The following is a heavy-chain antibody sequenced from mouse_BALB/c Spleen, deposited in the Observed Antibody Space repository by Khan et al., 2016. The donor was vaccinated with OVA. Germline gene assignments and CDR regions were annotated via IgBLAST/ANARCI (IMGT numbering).Heavy chain of an antibody. J-gene: IGHJ3*01. CDR2: INTSSGGT. CDR3: TRSGYGSFAY. Sequence: VQLQQSGAELVKPGASVRLSCKASGYTFTSYYLYWVKQRPGQGLEWIGDINTSSGGTNFNEKFKSKATLTVDKSSSTAYIQLNSLTSEDSAVYYCTRSGYGSFAYWGQGTLVTVSA. CDR1: GYTFTSYY. D-gene: IGHD2-2*01. V-gene: IGHV1S81*02.